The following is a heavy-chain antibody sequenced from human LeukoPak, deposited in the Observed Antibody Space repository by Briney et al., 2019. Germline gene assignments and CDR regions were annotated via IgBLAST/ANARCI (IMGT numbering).Heavy chain of an antibody. Sequence: ASVTVSCKASGGTFSSYAISWVRQAPGQGLEWMGGIIPIFGTANYAQKFQGRVTITADESTSTAYMELSSLRSEDTAGYYCARDSSRAPYNWFDPWGQGTLVTVSS. CDR1: GGTFSSYA. V-gene: IGHV1-69*13. J-gene: IGHJ5*02. CDR3: ARDSSRAPYNWFDP. D-gene: IGHD6-13*01. CDR2: IIPIFGTA.